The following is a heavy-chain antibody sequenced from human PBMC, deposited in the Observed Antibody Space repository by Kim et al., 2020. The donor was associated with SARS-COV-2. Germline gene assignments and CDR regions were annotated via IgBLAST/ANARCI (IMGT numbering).Heavy chain of an antibody. CDR3: ARDRDYYDSSGHMY. CDR2: IINSGGFI. Sequence: GGSLRLSCAASGFTFSSYTMNWVRQAPGTGLEWVSSIINSGGFIYHADSVKGRFTISRDNAKNSLYLQMNSLRADDTAVYYCARDRDYYDSSGHMYWGQG. D-gene: IGHD3-22*01. V-gene: IGHV3-21*01. CDR1: GFTFSSYT. J-gene: IGHJ4*02.